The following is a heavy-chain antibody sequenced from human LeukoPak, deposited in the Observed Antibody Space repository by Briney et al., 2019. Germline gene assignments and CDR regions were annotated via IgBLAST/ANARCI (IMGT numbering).Heavy chain of an antibody. CDR1: EFSFSSYA. CDR3: ARELEGFDY. V-gene: IGHV3-30-3*01. J-gene: IGHJ4*02. D-gene: IGHD5-24*01. Sequence: GGSLRLSCAASEFSFSSYALHWVRQAPGKGLEWVAVISYDGSNKYYADSVKGRLTISRDNSKNTLYLQMNSLRAEDTAVYYCARELEGFDYWGQGTLVTVSS. CDR2: ISYDGSNK.